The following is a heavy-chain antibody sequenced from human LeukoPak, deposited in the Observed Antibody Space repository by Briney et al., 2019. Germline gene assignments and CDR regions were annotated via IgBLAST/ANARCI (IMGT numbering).Heavy chain of an antibody. J-gene: IGHJ4*02. V-gene: IGHV4-34*01. D-gene: IGHD6-19*01. CDR2: IYYSGST. CDR3: ARLGDSGWSMIDY. Sequence: SETLSLTCAVYGGTFSGYYWSWIRQPPGKGLEWIGSIYYSGSTYYNPSLKSRVTISVDTSKNQFSLKLSSVTAADTAVYYCARLGDSGWSMIDYWGQGTLVTVSS. CDR1: GGTFSGYY.